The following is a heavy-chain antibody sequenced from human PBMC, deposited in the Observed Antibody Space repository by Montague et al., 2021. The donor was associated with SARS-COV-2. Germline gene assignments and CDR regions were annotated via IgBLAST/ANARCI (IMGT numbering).Heavy chain of an antibody. Sequence: VKPTQTLTLTCTFSGFSLSTSGMCVSWIRQPPGKALEWLALIDWDDDKYYSTSLKTRLTISKDTSKNQVVLTMTNMDPVDTATYYCARIREGPYGSGPDYYYYYGMDVWGQGTTATVSS. CDR2: IDWDDDK. J-gene: IGHJ6*02. D-gene: IGHD3-10*01. CDR1: GFSLSTSGMC. V-gene: IGHV2-70*01. CDR3: ARIREGPYGSGPDYYYYYGMDV.